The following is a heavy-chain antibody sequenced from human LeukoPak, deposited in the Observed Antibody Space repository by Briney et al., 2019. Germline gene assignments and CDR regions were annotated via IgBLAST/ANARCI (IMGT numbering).Heavy chain of an antibody. J-gene: IGHJ4*02. Sequence: PGGSLRLSCAASGFTFSSYGMHWVRQAPGKGLEWVAVIWYDGSNKYYADSVKGRFTISRDNSKNTLYLQMNSLRAEDTAVYYGARGPGMSTVATFDYWGQGTLVTVSS. CDR1: GFTFSSYG. D-gene: IGHD4-17*01. CDR3: ARGPGMSTVATFDY. CDR2: IWYDGSNK. V-gene: IGHV3-33*01.